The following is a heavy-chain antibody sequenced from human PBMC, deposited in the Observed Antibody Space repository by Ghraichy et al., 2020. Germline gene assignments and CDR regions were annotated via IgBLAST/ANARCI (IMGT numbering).Heavy chain of an antibody. D-gene: IGHD3-10*01. Sequence: GGSLRLSCAASGFTFSSYAMSWVRQAPGKGLEWVSGISGSGGSTYYADSVKGRFTISRDNSKNTLYLQMNSLRAEDTAVYYCAKLRTSGYYYGSGHDYWGQGTLVTVSS. J-gene: IGHJ4*02. CDR2: ISGSGGST. CDR3: AKLRTSGYYYGSGHDY. V-gene: IGHV3-23*01. CDR1: GFTFSSYA.